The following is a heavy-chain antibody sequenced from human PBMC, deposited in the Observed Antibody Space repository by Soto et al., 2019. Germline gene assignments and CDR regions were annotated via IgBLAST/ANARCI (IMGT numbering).Heavy chain of an antibody. Sequence: EVQLVESGGGLLQPGGSLRLSCAASGLTVSSNYMSWVRQAPGKGLEWVAVMYSGGSTYYADSVRGRFTISRDNSQNTLYLQMNSLRAEDTAVYDCARDRNTVVVTASYWNFDLWGRGTLVTVSS. CDR1: GLTVSSNY. D-gene: IGHD2-21*02. CDR3: ARDRNTVVVTASYWNFDL. V-gene: IGHV3-66*01. J-gene: IGHJ2*01. CDR2: MYSGGST.